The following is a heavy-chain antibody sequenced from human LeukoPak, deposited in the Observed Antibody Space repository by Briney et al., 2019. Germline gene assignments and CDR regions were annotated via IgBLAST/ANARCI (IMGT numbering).Heavy chain of an antibody. D-gene: IGHD3-10*01. CDR1: GFTFSSYS. V-gene: IGHV3-21*04. Sequence: GGSLRLSCAASGFTFSSYSMNWVRQAPGMGLEWVSSISSSSSYIYYADSVKGRFTISRDNAKNSLYLQMNSLRAEDTAVYYCARVTGPTSTVVRGVIIPAFDYWGQGTLVTVSS. J-gene: IGHJ4*02. CDR3: ARVTGPTSTVVRGVIIPAFDY. CDR2: ISSSSSYI.